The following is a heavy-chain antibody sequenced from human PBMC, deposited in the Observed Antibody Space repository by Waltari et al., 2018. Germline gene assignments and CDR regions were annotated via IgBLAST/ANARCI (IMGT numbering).Heavy chain of an antibody. CDR1: GFTFSRYR. D-gene: IGHD2-15*01. Sequence: EVQVVESGGDLVQPGGSLRSPCAAPGFTFSRYRMTWVRQAPGKGLEWVANINADGSEKEYVDSVKGRFTISRDNAKNSLYLQMNSLRVEDTAVYYCARLHSANYWGQGTLVTVSS. CDR2: INADGSEK. J-gene: IGHJ4*02. V-gene: IGHV3-7*01. CDR3: ARLHSANY.